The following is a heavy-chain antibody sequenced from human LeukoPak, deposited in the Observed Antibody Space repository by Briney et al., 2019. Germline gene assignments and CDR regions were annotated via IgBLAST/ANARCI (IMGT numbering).Heavy chain of an antibody. CDR3: ARVTYSSSYYDAFDI. J-gene: IGHJ3*02. V-gene: IGHV1-69*06. CDR1: GGTFSSYA. Sequence: ASVKVSCKASGGTFSSYAISWVRQAPGQGLEWMGGIIPIFGTANYAQKFQGRVTITADKSTSTAYMELSSLRSEDTAVYYCARVTYSSSYYDAFDIWGQGTMVTVSS. D-gene: IGHD6-13*01. CDR2: IIPIFGTA.